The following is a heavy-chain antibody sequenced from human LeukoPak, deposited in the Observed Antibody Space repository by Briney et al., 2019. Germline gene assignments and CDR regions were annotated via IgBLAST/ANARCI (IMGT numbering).Heavy chain of an antibody. V-gene: IGHV5-51*01. D-gene: IGHD5-24*01. CDR2: IYPGDSDT. Sequence: GESLKISCKGSGHSFISQWIGWVRQMPGKGLEWMRIIYPGDSDTRYSPSFQGQVTISADKSISTAYLQWSSLKASDTAMYYCARRRDGYNVPWFDPWGQGTLVTVSS. CDR3: ARRRDGYNVPWFDP. J-gene: IGHJ5*02. CDR1: GHSFISQW.